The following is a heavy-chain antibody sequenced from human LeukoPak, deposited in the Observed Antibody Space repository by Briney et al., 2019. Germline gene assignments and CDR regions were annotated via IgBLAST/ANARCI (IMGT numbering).Heavy chain of an antibody. Sequence: SETLSLTCTVSGGSISHYFWSWIRQPPGKALEWIGYIYYSGSTNYNPSLKSRVTISVDPSKNQFSLKLNSVTAADTAVYYCAKTVAGYGYFDLWGRGTLVTVSS. D-gene: IGHD6-19*01. CDR3: AKTVAGYGYFDL. J-gene: IGHJ2*01. V-gene: IGHV4-59*08. CDR1: GGSISHYF. CDR2: IYYSGST.